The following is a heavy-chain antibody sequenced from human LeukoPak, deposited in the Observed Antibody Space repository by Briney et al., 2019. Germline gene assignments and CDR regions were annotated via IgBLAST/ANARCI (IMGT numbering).Heavy chain of an antibody. CDR3: ARDHHYYDSSGYPSD. CDR2: ISSSSSYI. Sequence: GGSLRLSCAASGFTFSSYSMNWVRQAPGKGLEWVSSISSSSSYIYYADSVKGRFTISRDNAKNSLYLRMNSLRAEDTAVYYCARDHHYYDSSGYPSDWGQGTLVTVSS. CDR1: GFTFSSYS. D-gene: IGHD3-22*01. J-gene: IGHJ4*02. V-gene: IGHV3-21*01.